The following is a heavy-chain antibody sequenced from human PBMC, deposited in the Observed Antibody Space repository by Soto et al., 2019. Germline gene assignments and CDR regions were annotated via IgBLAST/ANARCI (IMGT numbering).Heavy chain of an antibody. CDR1: GGSFSSHG. J-gene: IGHJ4*02. D-gene: IGHD1-1*01. CDR3: ATERSAQYFDY. Sequence: SVKVSCKASGGSFSSHGIAWVRQVPGQGLEWVGGIMPTFGSATYAPKFQGRVTITADKSTSTAYMELRSLGSEDTAVYYCATERSAQYFDYWGQGTLVTVSS. CDR2: IMPTFGSA. V-gene: IGHV1-69*06.